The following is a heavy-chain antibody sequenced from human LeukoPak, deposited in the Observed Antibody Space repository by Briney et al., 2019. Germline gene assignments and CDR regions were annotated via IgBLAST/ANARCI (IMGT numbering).Heavy chain of an antibody. D-gene: IGHD3-3*01. CDR1: GYTFTTYG. V-gene: IGHV1-18*01. Sequence: ASVKLSCKASGYTFTTYGVSWVRQAPGQGLEWMGRISADNGKTNYAQNVQGRVTMTTDTFTSTAYMELRSLRSDDTAVYYCARDRSGYPYSTYFFDYWGQGTLVTVSS. CDR3: ARDRSGYPYSTYFFDY. CDR2: ISADNGKT. J-gene: IGHJ4*02.